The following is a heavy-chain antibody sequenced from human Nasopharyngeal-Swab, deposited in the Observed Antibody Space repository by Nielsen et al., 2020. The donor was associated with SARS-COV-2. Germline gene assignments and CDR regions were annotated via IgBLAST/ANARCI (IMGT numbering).Heavy chain of an antibody. V-gene: IGHV3-21*01. D-gene: IGHD3-3*01. CDR3: ARDGLDYDFWSAYFMDV. Sequence: GESLKISCAASGITLSTYAWHWVRQAPGKGLEWVSSISSSSSYIYYADSVKGRFTISRDNAKNSLYLQMNSLRAEDTAVYYCARDGLDYDFWSAYFMDVWGQGTTVTVSS. J-gene: IGHJ6*02. CDR1: GITLSTYA. CDR2: ISSSSSYI.